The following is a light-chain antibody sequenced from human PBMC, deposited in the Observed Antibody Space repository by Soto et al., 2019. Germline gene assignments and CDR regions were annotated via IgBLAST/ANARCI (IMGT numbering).Light chain of an antibody. CDR3: QQYYSSPLT. CDR2: WAS. Sequence: DIVMTQSPDSLAVSLGERATINCKSSQSVFYSSSNKKYLAWYQQKPGQSPKLLIYWASTRESGVPDRFSGSGSGTDFTLTISSLQAEDVAVYYCQQYYSSPLTFGGGTKVEIK. V-gene: IGKV4-1*01. J-gene: IGKJ4*01. CDR1: QSVFYSSSNKKY.